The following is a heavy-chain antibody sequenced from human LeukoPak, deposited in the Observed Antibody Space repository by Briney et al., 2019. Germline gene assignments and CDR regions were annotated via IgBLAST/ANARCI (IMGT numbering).Heavy chain of an antibody. D-gene: IGHD2-2*02. CDR3: ARRFSFRYCSSTSCYTTPGGAFDI. V-gene: IGHV4-38-2*01. CDR1: GYSISSGYY. CDR2: IYHSGST. J-gene: IGHJ3*02. Sequence: SETLSLTCAVSGYSISSGYYWGWIRQPPGKGLEWIGSIYHSGSTYYNPSLKSRVTISVDTSKNQFSLKLSSVTAADTAAYYCARRFSFRYCSSTSCYTTPGGAFDIWGQGTMVTVSS.